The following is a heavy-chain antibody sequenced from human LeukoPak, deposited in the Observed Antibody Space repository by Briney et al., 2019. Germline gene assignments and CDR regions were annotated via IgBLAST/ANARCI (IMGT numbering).Heavy chain of an antibody. CDR1: GGSVSGYY. J-gene: IGHJ2*01. V-gene: IGHV4-59*02. Sequence: SETLSLTCTVSGGSVSGYYWSWIRQPPGKGLEWIGYIYYSGSTNYNPSLKSRVTISVDTSKNQFSLKLNSVTAADTAVYYCARDPRLSWYFDLWGRGTLVTVSS. CDR3: ARDPRLSWYFDL. D-gene: IGHD5-12*01. CDR2: IYYSGST.